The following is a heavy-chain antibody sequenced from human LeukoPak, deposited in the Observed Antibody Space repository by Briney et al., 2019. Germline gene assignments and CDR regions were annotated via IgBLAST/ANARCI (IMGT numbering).Heavy chain of an antibody. CDR3: AVVGATTPTNYYYYMDV. V-gene: IGHV1-69*05. D-gene: IGHD1-26*01. J-gene: IGHJ6*03. CDR2: IIPIFGTA. CDR1: GGTFSSYA. Sequence: SVKVSCKASGGTFSSYAISWVRQAPGQGLEWMGGIIPIFGTANYAQKFQGRVTITTDESTSTAYMELSSLRSEDTAVYYCAVVGATTPTNYYYYMDVWGKGTTVTVSS.